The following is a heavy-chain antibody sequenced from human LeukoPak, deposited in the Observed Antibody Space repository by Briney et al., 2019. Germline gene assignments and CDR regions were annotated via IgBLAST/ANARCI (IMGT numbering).Heavy chain of an antibody. V-gene: IGHV3-9*01. J-gene: IGHJ4*02. CDR1: GFSFDDYA. CDR2: ISWNSGSE. CDR3: AIAERRSPIDY. Sequence: GGSLRLSCAASGFSFDDYAMHWLRQAPGKGLQWVSGISWNSGSEGYADSVKGRFTISRDNAKNSLYLQMNSLRAEDTAVYYCAIAERRSPIDYWGQGTLVTVSS. D-gene: IGHD1-1*01.